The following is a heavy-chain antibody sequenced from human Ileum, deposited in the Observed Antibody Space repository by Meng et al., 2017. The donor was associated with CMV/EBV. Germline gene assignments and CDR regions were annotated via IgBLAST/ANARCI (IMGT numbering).Heavy chain of an antibody. CDR1: GGAMSGYY. D-gene: IGHD3-22*01. Sequence: QVHLQGSGPGLVTPSETLSLTCSVSGGAMSGYYGGWIRQAPGKGLEWIGSIYYSGSMYRNPSLKSRITMSADTSKNQFSLKMSSVTTADTATYYCARDLAPLYDSSGFSLGQGTLVTVSS. V-gene: IGHV4-39*07. CDR3: ARDLAPLYDSSGFS. CDR2: IYYSGSM. J-gene: IGHJ5*02.